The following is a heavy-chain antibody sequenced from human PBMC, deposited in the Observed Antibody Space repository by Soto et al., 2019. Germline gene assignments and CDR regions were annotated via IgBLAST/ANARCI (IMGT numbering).Heavy chain of an antibody. J-gene: IGHJ4*02. CDR2: INPAKGDA. Sequence: VQLVQSGAEVKKPEASVKVSGKTSGYIFTSYPIHWVRQAPGQRLEWMGWINPAKGDAGSSQGLQGRVTFTSDASANTVHLELINLRSEDTAVYYCARKGYFGSGIYHFDSWGQGTLVTVSA. D-gene: IGHD3-10*01. CDR1: GYIFTSYP. V-gene: IGHV1-3*01. CDR3: ARKGYFGSGIYHFDS.